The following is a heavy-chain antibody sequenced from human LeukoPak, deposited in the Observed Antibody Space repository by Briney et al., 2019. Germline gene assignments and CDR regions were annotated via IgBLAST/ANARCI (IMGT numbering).Heavy chain of an antibody. D-gene: IGHD3-10*01. J-gene: IGHJ4*02. CDR1: GGSFSGYY. V-gene: IGHV4-34*01. CDR2: INHSGST. Sequence: PSETLSLTCAVYGGSFSGYYWSWIRQPPGKGLEWIGEINHSGSTNYNPSLKSRVTISVDTSKNQFSLKLSSVTAADTAVYYCARQGGSGSYLDYWGQGTLVTVSS. CDR3: ARQGGSGSYLDY.